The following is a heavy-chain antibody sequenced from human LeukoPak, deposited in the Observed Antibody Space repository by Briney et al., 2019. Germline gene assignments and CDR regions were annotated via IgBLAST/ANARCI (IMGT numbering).Heavy chain of an antibody. CDR3: ARTDIVATIHFDY. CDR2: IYYNGTT. CDR1: GGSVSSSNYY. D-gene: IGHD5-12*01. Sequence: SETLSLTCTVSGGSVSSSNYYWSWIRQPPGKGLEWIGYIYYNGTTNYNPSLKGRVTISVDTSKNQFSLKLSSVTAADTAVYYCARTDIVATIHFDYWGQGTLVTVSS. J-gene: IGHJ4*02. V-gene: IGHV4-61*01.